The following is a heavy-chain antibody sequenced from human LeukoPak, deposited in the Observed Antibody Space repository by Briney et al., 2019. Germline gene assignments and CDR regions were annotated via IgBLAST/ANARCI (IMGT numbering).Heavy chain of an antibody. Sequence: SETLSLTCTVSGGSISSGGYYWSWIRQHPGKGLEWIGYIYHSGSTYYNPSLKSRVTISVDRSKNQFSLKLSSVTAADTAVYYCARDTGSRIDPWGQGTLVTVSS. J-gene: IGHJ5*02. V-gene: IGHV4-30-2*01. CDR1: GGSISSGGYY. D-gene: IGHD2-2*01. CDR3: ARDTGSRIDP. CDR2: IYHSGST.